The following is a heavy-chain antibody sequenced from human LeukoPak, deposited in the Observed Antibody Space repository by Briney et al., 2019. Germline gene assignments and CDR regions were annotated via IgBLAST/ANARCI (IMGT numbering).Heavy chain of an antibody. D-gene: IGHD4-17*01. CDR3: AKEIRPIDC. Sequence: KSGGSLRLSCAASGFTFSSHGMCWVRQAPGRGLEWVSSISIGGDTTYSDSVKGRFTISRDNSKNTLYLQLDSLRAEDTAIYYCAKEIRPIDCWGQGTLVTVSS. V-gene: IGHV3-23*01. CDR2: ISIGGDTT. J-gene: IGHJ4*02. CDR1: GFTFSSHG.